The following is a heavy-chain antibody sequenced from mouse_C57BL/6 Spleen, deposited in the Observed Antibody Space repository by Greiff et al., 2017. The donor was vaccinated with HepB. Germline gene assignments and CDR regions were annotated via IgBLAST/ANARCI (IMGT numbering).Heavy chain of an antibody. Sequence: EVQLVESGGGLVKPGGSLKLSCAASGFTFSDYGMHWVRQAPEKGLEWVAYISSGSSTIYYADTVKGRFTISRDNAKNPLFLQMTSLRSEDTAMYYCARETTVVDYWGQGTTLTVSS. CDR1: GFTFSDYG. J-gene: IGHJ2*01. CDR2: ISSGSSTI. CDR3: ARETTVVDY. V-gene: IGHV5-17*01. D-gene: IGHD1-1*01.